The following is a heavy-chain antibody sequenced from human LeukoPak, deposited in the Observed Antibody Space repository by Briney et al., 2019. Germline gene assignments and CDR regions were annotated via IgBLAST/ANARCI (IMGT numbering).Heavy chain of an antibody. V-gene: IGHV4-59*08. Sequence: SETLSLTCTVSGGSISSYYWSWIRQPPGKGLEWIGYIYYSGSTNYNPSLMSRVTISVDTSNNQFSLKLSSVTAADTAVYCCARLLGSGSKFYYYGMDVWGQGTTVTVSS. D-gene: IGHD6-19*01. CDR3: ARLLGSGSKFYYYGMDV. CDR1: GGSISSYY. J-gene: IGHJ6*02. CDR2: IYYSGST.